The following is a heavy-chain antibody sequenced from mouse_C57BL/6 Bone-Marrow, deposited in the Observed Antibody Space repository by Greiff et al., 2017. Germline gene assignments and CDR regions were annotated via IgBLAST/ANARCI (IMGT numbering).Heavy chain of an antibody. Sequence: VQLQQSGAELVRPGASVTLSCKASGYTFTDYEMHWVKQTPVHGLEWIGAIDPETGGTAYNQKFKGKAILTADKSSSTAYMELRSLTSDDSAVYYSTPYYYGSSYTYWGQGTLVTVSA. D-gene: IGHD1-1*01. J-gene: IGHJ3*01. CDR2: IDPETGGT. V-gene: IGHV1-15*01. CDR1: GYTFTDYE. CDR3: TPYYYGSSYTY.